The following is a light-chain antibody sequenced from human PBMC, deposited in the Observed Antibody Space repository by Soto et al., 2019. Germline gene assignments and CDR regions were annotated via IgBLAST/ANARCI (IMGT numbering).Light chain of an antibody. J-gene: IGKJ4*01. CDR3: QQYDNLPLT. CDR1: QDISNY. V-gene: IGKV1-33*01. CDR2: DAS. Sequence: DIQMTQSPSSLSASVGDRVTITCQASQDISNYLNWYQQKPGKAPKLLIYDASNLETGVPSRFSGSGSGTDFTFTISSLQPEDIATYYGQQYDNLPLTFGGGIKVEIK.